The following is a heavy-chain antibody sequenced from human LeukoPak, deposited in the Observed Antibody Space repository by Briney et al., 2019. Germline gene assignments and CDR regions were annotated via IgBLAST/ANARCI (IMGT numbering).Heavy chain of an antibody. J-gene: IGHJ6*02. Sequence: GGSLRLSCAASGFTFSDYYMSWIRQAPGKGLEWVSYISSSGSTIYYADSVEGRFTISRDNAKNSLYLQMNSLRAEDTAVYYCARAGAARPTAPTYYYYGMDVWGQGTTVTVSS. CDR1: GFTFSDYY. CDR2: ISSSGSTI. D-gene: IGHD6-6*01. V-gene: IGHV3-11*01. CDR3: ARAGAARPTAPTYYYYGMDV.